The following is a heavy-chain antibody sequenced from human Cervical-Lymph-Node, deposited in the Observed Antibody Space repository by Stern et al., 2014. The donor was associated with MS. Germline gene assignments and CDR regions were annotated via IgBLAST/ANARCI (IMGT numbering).Heavy chain of an antibody. J-gene: IGHJ4*02. Sequence: VHLVESGGGVVQPGRSLRLSCAASGFTFSTYAIHWVRQAPGKGLEWLGVISSDGSNQYYLDSVKGRFTISRDNSKNTLYLQMNSLRSEDTAVYYCAKERGSRGALDYWGQGTLVTVSS. D-gene: IGHD3-10*01. CDR1: GFTFSTYA. V-gene: IGHV3-30*18. CDR3: AKERGSRGALDY. CDR2: ISSDGSNQ.